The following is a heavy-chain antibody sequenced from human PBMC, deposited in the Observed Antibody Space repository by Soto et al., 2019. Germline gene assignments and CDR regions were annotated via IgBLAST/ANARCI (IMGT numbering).Heavy chain of an antibody. CDR2: ISSNGGST. CDR3: ARGDSSSWYYFDY. J-gene: IGHJ4*02. CDR1: GFTFSSYA. Sequence: GGSLRLSCAASGFTFSSYAMLWVRQAPGKGLEYVSAISSNGGSTYYANSVKGGFTISRDNSKNTLYLQMGSLRAEDMAVYYCARGDSSSWYYFDYWGQGTLVTVSS. D-gene: IGHD6-13*01. V-gene: IGHV3-64*01.